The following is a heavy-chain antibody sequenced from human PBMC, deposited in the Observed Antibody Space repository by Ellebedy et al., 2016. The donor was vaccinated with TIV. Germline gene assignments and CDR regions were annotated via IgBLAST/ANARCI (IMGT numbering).Heavy chain of an antibody. Sequence: GESLKISCAASAFTFSRYAMHWVRQAPGKGLEWVAVISYDGSNVYYADSVKGRCTISRDNSTDTLYLQMNSLRAEDTAVYYCARDRLHIHYDSSGYLDYWGQGTLVTVSS. CDR1: AFTFSRYA. V-gene: IGHV3-30-3*01. D-gene: IGHD3-22*01. CDR3: ARDRLHIHYDSSGYLDY. CDR2: ISYDGSNV. J-gene: IGHJ4*02.